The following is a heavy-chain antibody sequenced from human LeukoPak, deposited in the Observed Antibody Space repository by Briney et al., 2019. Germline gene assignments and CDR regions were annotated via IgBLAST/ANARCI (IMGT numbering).Heavy chain of an antibody. CDR3: ARDRYCSSTSCYSPAY. D-gene: IGHD2-2*01. CDR1: GFTFSSYS. J-gene: IGHJ4*02. CDR2: ISSSSSTI. Sequence: GXSLRLSCAASGFTFSSYSMNWVRQAPGKGVEWVSYISSSSSTIYYADSVKGRFTISRDNAKNSLYLQMNSLRAEDTAVYYCARDRYCSSTSCYSPAYWGQGTLVTVSS. V-gene: IGHV3-48*01.